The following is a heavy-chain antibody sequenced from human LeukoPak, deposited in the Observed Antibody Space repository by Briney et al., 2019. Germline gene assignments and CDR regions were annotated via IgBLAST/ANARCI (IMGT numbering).Heavy chain of an antibody. D-gene: IGHD2-2*01. J-gene: IGHJ6*03. CDR3: ARGGYCSSTSCYRGGEYYYYYMDV. Sequence: SETLSLTCTVSGGSISSYYWSWIRQPPGKGLEWIGYIYYSGSTNYNPSLKSRVTISVDTSKKQFSLKLSSVTAADPAVYYCARGGYCSSTSCYRGGEYYYYYMDVWGKGTTVTISS. CDR1: GGSISSYY. CDR2: IYYSGST. V-gene: IGHV4-59*01.